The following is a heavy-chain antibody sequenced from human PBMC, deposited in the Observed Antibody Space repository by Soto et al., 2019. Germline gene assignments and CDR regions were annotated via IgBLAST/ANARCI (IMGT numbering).Heavy chain of an antibody. D-gene: IGHD3-10*01. CDR2: INHSGST. Sequence: PSETLSLTCAVYGGSFSGYYWSWIRQPPGKGLEWIGEINHSGSTNYNPSLKSRVTISVDTSKNQFSLKLSSVTAADTAVYYCARGREGVREALDYWGQGTLVTV. CDR3: ARGREGVREALDY. J-gene: IGHJ4*02. V-gene: IGHV4-34*01. CDR1: GGSFSGYY.